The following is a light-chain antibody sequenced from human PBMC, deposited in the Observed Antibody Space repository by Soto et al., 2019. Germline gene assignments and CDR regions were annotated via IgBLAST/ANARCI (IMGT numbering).Light chain of an antibody. Sequence: QSALTQPASVSGSPGQSITISCTGTRSDVGTYNYVSWYQHHPGKAPKLMISEVSKRPSGVSHRFSGSKSGNTASLTISGLQAEDEADYYCCSYAGSYTFYVFGTGTKLTVL. CDR1: RSDVGTYNY. CDR3: CSYAGSYTFYV. V-gene: IGLV2-14*01. CDR2: EVS. J-gene: IGLJ1*01.